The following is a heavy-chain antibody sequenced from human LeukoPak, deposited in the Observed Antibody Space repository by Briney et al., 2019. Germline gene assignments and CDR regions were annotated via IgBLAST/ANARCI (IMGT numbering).Heavy chain of an antibody. CDR3: VRNTYCSSTSCSRGAAAAFDY. D-gene: IGHD2-2*01. J-gene: IGHJ4*02. Sequence: SVKVSCKASGGTFSSYAISWVRQAPGQGLEWMGGIIPIFGTANYAQKFQGRVTITADESTSTAYMELSSLRSEDTAVYYCVRNTYCSSTSCSRGAAAAFDYWGQGTLVTVSS. CDR2: IIPIFGTA. CDR1: GGTFSSYA. V-gene: IGHV1-69*01.